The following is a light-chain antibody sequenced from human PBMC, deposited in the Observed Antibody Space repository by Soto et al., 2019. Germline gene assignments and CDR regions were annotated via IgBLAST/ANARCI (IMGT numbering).Light chain of an antibody. CDR3: TSYTSNTTWV. V-gene: IGLV2-14*01. Sequence: QSAPTQPAAVSGPPGQSITISCTGTSSDVGRYNYVSWYQQHSGKAPKLVIYEVRNRPSGISNRFSASKSGNTASLTISGLQAEDEADYYCTSYTSNTTWVFGGGTKVTVL. CDR1: SSDVGRYNY. J-gene: IGLJ3*02. CDR2: EVR.